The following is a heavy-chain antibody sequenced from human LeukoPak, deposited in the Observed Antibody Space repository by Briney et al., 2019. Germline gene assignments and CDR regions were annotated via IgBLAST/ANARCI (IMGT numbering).Heavy chain of an antibody. CDR3: ARVPSGTLNLDPYFDY. CDR2: IWYDGSNK. Sequence: GGSLRLSCAASGFTFSSYAMSWVRQAPGKGLEWVAVIWYDGSNKYYADSVKGRFTISRDNSKNTMYLQMNSLRAEDTAVYYCARVPSGTLNLDPYFDYWGQGTLVTVSS. CDR1: GFTFSSYA. D-gene: IGHD1-1*01. J-gene: IGHJ4*02. V-gene: IGHV3-33*08.